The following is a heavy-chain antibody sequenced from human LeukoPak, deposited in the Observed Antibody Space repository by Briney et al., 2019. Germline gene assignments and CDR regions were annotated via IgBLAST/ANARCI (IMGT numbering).Heavy chain of an antibody. Sequence: SETLSLTCAVYGGSFSGYYWSWIRQPPGKGLEWIGEINHSGSTNYNPSLKSRVTISVDTSKNQFSLKLSSVTAADTAVYYCARYRGRYYYYMDVWGKGTTVTVSS. J-gene: IGHJ6*03. V-gene: IGHV4-34*01. CDR1: GGSFSGYY. D-gene: IGHD1-26*01. CDR2: INHSGST. CDR3: ARYRGRYYYYMDV.